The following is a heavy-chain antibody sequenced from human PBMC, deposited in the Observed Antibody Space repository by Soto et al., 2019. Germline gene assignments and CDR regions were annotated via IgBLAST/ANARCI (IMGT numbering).Heavy chain of an antibody. Sequence: EVQLVESGGGLVQPGGSLRLSCAASGFTFSNYWMSWVRQAPGKGLEWVANIKQDGSEKYYVDSVKGRFTISRDNAKNSLYLQMNSLRAEDTAVYYCASLIWYDSDGQVKGFAYWGQGTLVTVSS. CDR3: ASLIWYDSDGQVKGFAY. J-gene: IGHJ4*02. CDR1: GFTFSNYW. D-gene: IGHD3-22*01. V-gene: IGHV3-7*01. CDR2: IKQDGSEK.